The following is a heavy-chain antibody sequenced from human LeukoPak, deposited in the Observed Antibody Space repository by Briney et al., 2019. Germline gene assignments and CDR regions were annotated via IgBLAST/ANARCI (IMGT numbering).Heavy chain of an antibody. V-gene: IGHV3-13*01. CDR2: IGTAGDT. Sequence: GGSLRLSCAASGFTFSSYDMHWVRQATGKGLEWVSAIGTAGDTYYPGSVKGRFTISRENAKNSLYLQMSSLRAGDTAVYYCARSRICGAFDIWGQGTMVTVSS. J-gene: IGHJ3*02. D-gene: IGHD3-10*01. CDR1: GFTFSSYD. CDR3: ARSRICGAFDI.